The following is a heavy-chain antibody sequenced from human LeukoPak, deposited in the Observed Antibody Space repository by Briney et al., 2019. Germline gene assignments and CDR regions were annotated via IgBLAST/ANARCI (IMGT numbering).Heavy chain of an antibody. V-gene: IGHV3-48*01. J-gene: IGHJ5*02. CDR2: ISSSSSTI. CDR3: ARGSARWFDP. CDR1: GFTFSSYS. Sequence: GGSLRLSCAASGFTFSSYSVNWVRQAPGKGLEWVSYISSSSSTIYYADSVKGRFTISRDNSKNTLYLQVNSLRAEDTAVYYCARGSARWFDPWGQGTLVTVSS.